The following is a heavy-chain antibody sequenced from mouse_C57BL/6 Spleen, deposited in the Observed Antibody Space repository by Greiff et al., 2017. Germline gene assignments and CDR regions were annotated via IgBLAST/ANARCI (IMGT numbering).Heavy chain of an antibody. CDR1: GYTFTDYY. CDR2: INPNNGGT. CDR3: GRKEEGWFAY. Sequence: EVQLQQSGPELVKPGASVKISCKASGYTFTDYYMNWVKQSHGKSLEWIGDINPNNGGTSYNQKFKGKATLTVDKSSSTAYMELRSLASEDSAVYYWGRKEEGWFAYWGQGTLVTVSA. J-gene: IGHJ3*01. V-gene: IGHV1-26*01.